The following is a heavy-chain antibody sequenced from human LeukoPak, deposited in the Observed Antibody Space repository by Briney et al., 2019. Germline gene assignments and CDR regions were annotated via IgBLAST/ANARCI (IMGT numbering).Heavy chain of an antibody. CDR3: AVKAYGDYSFDY. CDR2: ISSSSSYI. V-gene: IGHV3-21*01. CDR1: GFIFSSYS. D-gene: IGHD4-17*01. J-gene: IGHJ4*02. Sequence: GGSLRLSCAAFGFIFSSYSMNWVRQAPGKGLEWVSSISSSSSYIYYADSVKGRFTISRDNAKNSLYLQMNSLRAEDTAVYYCAVKAYGDYSFDYWGQGTLVTVSS.